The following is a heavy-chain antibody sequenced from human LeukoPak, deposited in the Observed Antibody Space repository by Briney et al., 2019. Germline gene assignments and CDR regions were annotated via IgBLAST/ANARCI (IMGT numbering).Heavy chain of an antibody. CDR2: ISSSGSTI. J-gene: IGHJ4*02. CDR3: ARDLNPGYSSGWSDDY. CDR1: GFTFSDYY. D-gene: IGHD6-19*01. V-gene: IGHV3-11*04. Sequence: GGSLRLSCAASGFTFSDYYMSWIRQAPGKGLEWVSYISSSGSTIYYADSVKGRFTISRDNAKNSLYLQMNSLRAEDTAVYYCARDLNPGYSSGWSDDYWGQGTLVTVSS.